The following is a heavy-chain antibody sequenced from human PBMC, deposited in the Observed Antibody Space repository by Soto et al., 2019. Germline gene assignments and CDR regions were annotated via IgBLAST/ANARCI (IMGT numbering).Heavy chain of an antibody. V-gene: IGHV3-53*01. CDR2: IYSGGST. CDR3: ARWNDSSGYYYW. CDR1: GFTVSSNY. Sequence: GGSLRLSCAASGFTVSSNYMSWVRQAPGKGLEWVSVIYSGGSTYYADSVKGRFTISRDNSKNTLYLQMNSLRAEDTAVYYCARWNDSSGYYYWWGQGTLVTVSS. J-gene: IGHJ4*02. D-gene: IGHD3-22*01.